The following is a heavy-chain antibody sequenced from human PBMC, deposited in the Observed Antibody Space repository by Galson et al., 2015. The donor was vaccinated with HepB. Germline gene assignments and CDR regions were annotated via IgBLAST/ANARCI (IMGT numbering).Heavy chain of an antibody. CDR3: SSNKTAVHY. V-gene: IGHV3-49*03. Sequence: SLRLSCAASGFSFGDYTMNWFRQAPGKGLEWVSFIRSKSYGGPIEYAASVKERFTISRDDSKSIAFLQMTNLKSEDTAVYYCSSNKTAVHYWGQGTLVTVSS. CDR1: GFSFGDYT. J-gene: IGHJ4*02. D-gene: IGHD2-21*02. CDR2: IRSKSYGGPI.